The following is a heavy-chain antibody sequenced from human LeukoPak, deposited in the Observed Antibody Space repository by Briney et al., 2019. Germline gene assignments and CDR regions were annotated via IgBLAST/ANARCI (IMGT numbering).Heavy chain of an antibody. D-gene: IGHD1-26*01. Sequence: SETLSLTCSVSGYSIKSGYYWGWVRQPPGQGLEWIAEIYHSGNTNYNPSLKSRVTISLDKSKNQFSLKLTSVTAADTAVYFCARAGGGTYYFDFWGQGTLVTVSS. CDR1: GYSIKSGYY. J-gene: IGHJ4*02. CDR3: ARAGGGTYYFDF. V-gene: IGHV4-38-2*02. CDR2: IYHSGNT.